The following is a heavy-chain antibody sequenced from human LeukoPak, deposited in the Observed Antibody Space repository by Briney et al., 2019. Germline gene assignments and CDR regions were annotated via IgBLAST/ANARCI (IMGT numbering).Heavy chain of an antibody. CDR3: ARQVGYCSGGNCYFDS. Sequence: QPGGSLRLSCAASGFTFSSYVMRWVRQSPGKGLEWVSGISGSNDATDYADSVRGRFTISRDNSQNTLFLEMNTLRAEDTAVYYCARQVGYCSGGNCYFDSWGQGTLVTVSS. J-gene: IGHJ4*02. V-gene: IGHV3-23*01. CDR2: ISGSNDAT. CDR1: GFTFSSYV. D-gene: IGHD2-15*01.